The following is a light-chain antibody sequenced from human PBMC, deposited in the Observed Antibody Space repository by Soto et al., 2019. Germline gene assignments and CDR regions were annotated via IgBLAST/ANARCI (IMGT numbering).Light chain of an antibody. Sequence: QSVLTQPPSLSAAPGQKVTISCSGSSSNIGAGYDVHWYQQLPGRAPKLLIYGNSNRPSGVPDRFSGSKSGTSASLAITGLQAEDEADYYCQSYDSSLSSYVFGTGTKLTVL. V-gene: IGLV1-40*01. CDR3: QSYDSSLSSYV. CDR2: GNS. CDR1: SSNIGAGYD. J-gene: IGLJ1*01.